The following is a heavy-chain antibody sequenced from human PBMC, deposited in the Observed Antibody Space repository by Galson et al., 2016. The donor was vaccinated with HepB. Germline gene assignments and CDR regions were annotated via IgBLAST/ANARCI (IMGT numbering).Heavy chain of an antibody. CDR1: GFTFSYYR. D-gene: IGHD5-24*01. Sequence: SLRLSCAASGFTFSYYRMNWVRQTPGKGLEWVAYISSSSATTYYADSVKGRFTISRDNAKNSLYLQMNSLRDEDTAVYYCARDGDGYNADFDYWGQGTLVTVSS. CDR3: ARDGDGYNADFDY. CDR2: ISSSSATT. J-gene: IGHJ4*02. V-gene: IGHV3-48*02.